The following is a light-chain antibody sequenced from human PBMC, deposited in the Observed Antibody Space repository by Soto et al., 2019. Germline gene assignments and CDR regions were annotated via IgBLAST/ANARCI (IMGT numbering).Light chain of an antibody. Sequence: QSALTQPASVSGSPGQSITISCTGTSSDIGTYNLVSWYQQNPGKAPKLMIYEATKRPSGVSNRFSGSRSGNTASLTISGLQGEDEADYYCSSYGGTGTAVVFGGGTKLTVL. CDR1: SSDIGTYNL. CDR2: EAT. J-gene: IGLJ2*01. V-gene: IGLV2-23*01. CDR3: SSYGGTGTAVV.